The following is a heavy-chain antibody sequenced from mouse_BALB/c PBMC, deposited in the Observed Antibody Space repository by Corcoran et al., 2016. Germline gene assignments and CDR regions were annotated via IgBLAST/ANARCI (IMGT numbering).Heavy chain of an antibody. J-gene: IGHJ3*01. CDR1: GYTFTEYV. V-gene: IGHV1-62-2*01. CDR3: ARHAYSKYDGFAY. D-gene: IGHD2-14*01. CDR2: FYPRGGNI. Sequence: VQLQQSGPELVKPRTSVTLSCKASGYTFTEYVIHWVKQRSGQGLEWIGWFYPRGGNINYNEKFRDKATLTADKSSSTVYMELSRLTSEDSAVYFCARHAYSKYDGFAYWGQGTLVTVSA.